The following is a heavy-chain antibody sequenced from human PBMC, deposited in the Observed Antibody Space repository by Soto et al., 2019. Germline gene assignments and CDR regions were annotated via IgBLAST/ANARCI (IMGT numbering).Heavy chain of an antibody. CDR1: GGTFSSYA. J-gene: IGHJ3*02. CDR2: IIPIFGTA. V-gene: IGHV1-69*01. Sequence: QVQLVQSGAEVKKPGSSVKVSCKASGGTFSSYAISWVRQAPGQGLEWMGGIIPIFGTANYAQKFQGRVTITADESTSTAYMELSSLRSEDTAVYYCARDHELLLRRAFDIWGQGTMVTVSS. D-gene: IGHD3-22*01. CDR3: ARDHELLLRRAFDI.